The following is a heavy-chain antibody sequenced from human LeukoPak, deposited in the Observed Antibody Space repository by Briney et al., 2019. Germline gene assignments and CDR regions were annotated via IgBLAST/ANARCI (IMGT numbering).Heavy chain of an antibody. Sequence: SETLSLTCTVSGGSFSTYYWSWIRQPAGKGLEWIGRIYTSGSTNYNPSLKSRVTMSVDTSKNQFSLKLSSVTAADTAVYYCARFSSIAAAFDYRGQGTLVTVSS. D-gene: IGHD6-6*01. CDR2: IYTSGST. CDR3: ARFSSIAAAFDY. CDR1: GGSFSTYY. V-gene: IGHV4-4*07. J-gene: IGHJ4*02.